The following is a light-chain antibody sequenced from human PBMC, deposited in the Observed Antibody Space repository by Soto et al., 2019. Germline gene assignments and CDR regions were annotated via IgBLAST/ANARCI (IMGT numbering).Light chain of an antibody. CDR2: DAS. CDR3: QQYQSHPSCT. Sequence: DIQVTQSPSTLSASVGNRVTITCRASQSINRYLAWYQQKPGKAPKLLIYDASSLESEVPSRFSGSGSGTEFTLTISSLQPDDFATYYCQQYQSHPSCTFGQGTKLEIE. J-gene: IGKJ2*02. V-gene: IGKV1-5*01. CDR1: QSINRY.